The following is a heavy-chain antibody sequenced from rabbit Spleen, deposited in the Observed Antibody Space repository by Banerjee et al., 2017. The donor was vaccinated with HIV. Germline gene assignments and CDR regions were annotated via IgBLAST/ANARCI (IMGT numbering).Heavy chain of an antibody. J-gene: IGHJ6*01. CDR2: IDIGSNGFT. Sequence: QSLQESGGDLVKPGASLTLTCTASGVSFSNNHYMCWVRRAPGKGLEWIACIDIGSNGFTYFASWAKGRFTISKTSSTTVTLQMTSLTAADTATYFCARDTSSSFSSYGMDLWGPGTLVTVS. CDR3: ARDTSSSFSSYGMDL. CDR1: GVSFSNNHY. D-gene: IGHD1-1*01. V-gene: IGHV1S40*01.